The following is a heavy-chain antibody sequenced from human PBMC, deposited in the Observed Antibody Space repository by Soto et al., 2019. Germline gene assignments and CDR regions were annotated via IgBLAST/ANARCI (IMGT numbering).Heavy chain of an antibody. D-gene: IGHD3-16*01. CDR3: ARGGRGNWFDP. J-gene: IGHJ5*02. CDR2: INHSGST. CDR1: DGSFSGYY. Sequence: QVQVQQWGAGLLKPSETLSLTCAVYDGSFSGYYWSWIRQSPEKGLEWIGEINHSGSTNYNPSLKSRVTISVDTSKHQFSLKLNSVTAADMAVYYCARGGRGNWFDPWGQGTLVTVSS. V-gene: IGHV4-34*01.